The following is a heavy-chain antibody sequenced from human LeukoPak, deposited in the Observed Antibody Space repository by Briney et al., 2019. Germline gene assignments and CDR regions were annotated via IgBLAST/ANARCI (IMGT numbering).Heavy chain of an antibody. D-gene: IGHD3-3*01. CDR1: GFTFSSYG. CDR3: AKDSKGQYDFWSGYSRMDV. CDR2: ISYDGSNK. J-gene: IGHJ6*02. V-gene: IGHV3-30*18. Sequence: PGGSLRLSCAASGFTFSSYGMHWVRQAPGKGLEWVAVISYDGSNKYYADSVKGRFTISRDNSKNTLYLQMNSLRAEDTAVYYCAKDSKGQYDFWSGYSRMDVWGQGTTVTVSS.